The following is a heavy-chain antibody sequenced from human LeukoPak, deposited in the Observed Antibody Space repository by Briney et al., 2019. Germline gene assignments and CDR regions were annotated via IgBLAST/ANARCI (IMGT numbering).Heavy chain of an antibody. Sequence: GGSLRLSCAASGFTFSSYSMIWVRQAPGKGLEWVSSISSSSSYIYYADSVKGRFTTSRDNAKNLLYLQMNSLRAEDTAVYYCARDSSVSGVVPAATVDYWGQGTLVTVSS. V-gene: IGHV3-21*01. CDR2: ISSSSSYI. CDR3: ARDSSVSGVVPAATVDY. D-gene: IGHD2-2*01. J-gene: IGHJ4*02. CDR1: GFTFSSYS.